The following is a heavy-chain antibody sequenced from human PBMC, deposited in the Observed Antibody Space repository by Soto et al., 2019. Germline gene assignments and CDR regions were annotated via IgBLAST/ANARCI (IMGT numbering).Heavy chain of an antibody. CDR2: IISLFAIT. V-gene: IGHV1-69*01. CDR3: GRGIVGGGGGAYNWFDP. D-gene: IGHD2-21*01. Sequence: QVQLVQSGAEVKKPGSSVKVSCKASGGTFSSYDISWVRQAPGQGLEWMGGIISLFAITNYAQKFQGRVTITADESTNTVYMGLGSLRSEDTAVYYCGRGIVGGGGGAYNWFDPWGQGTLVTVSS. J-gene: IGHJ5*02. CDR1: GGTFSSYD.